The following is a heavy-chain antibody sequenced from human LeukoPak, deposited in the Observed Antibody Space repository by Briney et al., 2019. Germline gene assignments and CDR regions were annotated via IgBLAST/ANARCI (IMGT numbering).Heavy chain of an antibody. Sequence: PGGSLRLSCAASGFTFDDYTMHWVSQAPGKGLEWVSLISWDGGSTNYADSVKGRFTISRDNSKNSLYLQMNSLRTEYTALYYCAKDSGYGDYCFDYWGQGTLVSVSS. D-gene: IGHD4-17*01. CDR1: GFTFDDYT. CDR3: AKDSGYGDYCFDY. V-gene: IGHV3-43*01. J-gene: IGHJ4*02. CDR2: ISWDGGST.